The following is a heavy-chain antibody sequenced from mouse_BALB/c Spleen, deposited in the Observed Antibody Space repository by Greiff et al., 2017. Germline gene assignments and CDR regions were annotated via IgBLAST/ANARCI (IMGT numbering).Heavy chain of an antibody. CDR2: ISSGGSYT. CDR1: GFTFSSYG. V-gene: IGHV5-6*01. Sequence: EVQVVESGGDLVKPGGSLKLSCAASGFTFSSYGMSWVRQTPDKRLEWVATISSGGSYTYYPDSVKGRFTISRDNAKNTLYLQMSSLKSEDTAMYYCARLGDYDYGFAYWGQGTLVTVSA. D-gene: IGHD2-4*01. J-gene: IGHJ3*01. CDR3: ARLGDYDYGFAY.